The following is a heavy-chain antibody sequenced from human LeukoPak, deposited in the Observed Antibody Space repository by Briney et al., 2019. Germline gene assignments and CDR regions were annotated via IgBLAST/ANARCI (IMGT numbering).Heavy chain of an antibody. D-gene: IGHD5-18*01. CDR2: INPNSAGT. J-gene: IGHJ4*02. CDR1: GYTFTDYY. V-gene: IGHV1-2*02. Sequence: ASVNVSCKASGYTFTDYYLHWLRQDAGQGLEWVGWINPNSAGTESAQEFQVRVTMTRDTSNSTAYMELSRLRPDDTAVYYCASITAMGSSDYWGQGTLVTVSS. CDR3: ASITAMGSSDY.